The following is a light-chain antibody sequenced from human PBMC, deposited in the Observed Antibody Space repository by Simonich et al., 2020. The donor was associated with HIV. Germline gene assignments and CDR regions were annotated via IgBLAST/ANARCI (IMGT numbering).Light chain of an antibody. CDR3: NSFTSTITFMV. J-gene: IGLJ2*01. CDR2: GNT. Sequence: QSVLTQPPSVSGAPGQRVTISCTGSSSNIGAGYDLHWYQQLPGTAPKLLIYGNTNRPSGVPDRFSGSKSGTSASLAITGLQAEDEADYYCNSFTSTITFMVFGGGTKLTVL. CDR1: SSNIGAGYD. V-gene: IGLV1-40*01.